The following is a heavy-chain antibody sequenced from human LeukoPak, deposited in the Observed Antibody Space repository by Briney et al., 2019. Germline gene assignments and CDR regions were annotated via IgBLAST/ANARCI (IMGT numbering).Heavy chain of an antibody. CDR2: IYYSGNT. J-gene: IGHJ3*02. CDR3: ARDWITGTGDAFDI. D-gene: IGHD1-7*01. V-gene: IGHV4-59*01. Sequence: PSETLSPTCTVSGGSISSFYWSWIRQPPGKGLEWIGYIYYSGNTNYSPSLKSRVTMSVDTSKNQFSLKLSSVTAADTAVYYCARDWITGTGDAFDIWGQGTMVTVSS. CDR1: GGSISSFY.